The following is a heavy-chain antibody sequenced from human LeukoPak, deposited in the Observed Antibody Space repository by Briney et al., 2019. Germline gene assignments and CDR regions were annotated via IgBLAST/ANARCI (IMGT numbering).Heavy chain of an antibody. V-gene: IGHV3-23*01. J-gene: IGHJ5*01. CDR2: ISGSGGST. CDR1: GFTFSSYA. Sequence: GGSLRLSCAASGFTFSSYAMSWVRQAPGKGLEWVSGISGSGGSTYYADSVKGRFTISRDNTKNTLYLQMNSLRAEDTAVYYCAKDRHAPGRYCSSTSCFPFDSWGQGTLVTVS. D-gene: IGHD2-2*01. CDR3: AKDRHAPGRYCSSTSCFPFDS.